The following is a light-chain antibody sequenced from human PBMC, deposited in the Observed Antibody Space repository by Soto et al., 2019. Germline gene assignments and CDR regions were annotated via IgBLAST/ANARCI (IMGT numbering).Light chain of an antibody. Sequence: DFVMTQSPDSLAVSLGERATINCKSSQSVLYSSNNKNYLAWYQQKPGQPPKLLIYWASTRESGVPDRFSGSGYGTDCTLTISNLQAEDVAVYYCQQYYSTPPLTFGGGTKVEIK. J-gene: IGKJ4*01. V-gene: IGKV4-1*01. CDR2: WAS. CDR3: QQYYSTPPLT. CDR1: QSVLYSSNNKNY.